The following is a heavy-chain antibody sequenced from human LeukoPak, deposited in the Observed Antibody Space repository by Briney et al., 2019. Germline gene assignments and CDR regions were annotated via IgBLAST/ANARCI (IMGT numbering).Heavy chain of an antibody. CDR3: TTQSWGSGGWYDPSPPDY. CDR2: IKSKTDGGTT. J-gene: IGHJ4*02. D-gene: IGHD6-19*01. V-gene: IGHV3-15*01. Sequence: PGGSLRLSCAASGFTFSNAWMSWVRQAPGKGLEWVGRIKSKTDGGTTDYAAPVKGRFTISRDDSKNTLYLQMNSLKTEDTAVYYCTTQSWGSGGWYDPSPPDYWGQGTLVTVSS. CDR1: GFTFSNAW.